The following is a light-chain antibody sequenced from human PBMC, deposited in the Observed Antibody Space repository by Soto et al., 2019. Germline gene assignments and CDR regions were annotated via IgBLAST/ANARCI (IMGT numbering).Light chain of an antibody. CDR2: EVT. V-gene: IGLV2-23*02. J-gene: IGLJ3*02. CDR1: SSDFGTYNL. CDR3: CLYVHPNTLV. Sequence: QSALTQPASVSGSPGQSITISCTETSSDFGTYNLVSWYQQNPGKAPKLMIYEVTKRPSGVSNRFSGSQSGNTASLTISGLQAEDEADYYCCLYVHPNTLVFGGGTQLTVL.